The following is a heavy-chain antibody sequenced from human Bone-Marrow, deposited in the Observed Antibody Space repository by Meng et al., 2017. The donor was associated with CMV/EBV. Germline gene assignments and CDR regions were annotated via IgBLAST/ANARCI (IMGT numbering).Heavy chain of an antibody. V-gene: IGHV3-9*01. D-gene: IGHD1-26*01. J-gene: IGHJ4*02. CDR1: GFTFDDYA. CDR3: ARGRVGSFDY. Sequence: SLKISCTASGFTFDDYALHWVRQPPGKGLEWVSGISWNGGSIDYVDSVRGRFTISRDNAKNTLYLQMNSLRAEDTAVYYCARGRVGSFDYWGQGTLVTVPS. CDR2: ISWNGGSI.